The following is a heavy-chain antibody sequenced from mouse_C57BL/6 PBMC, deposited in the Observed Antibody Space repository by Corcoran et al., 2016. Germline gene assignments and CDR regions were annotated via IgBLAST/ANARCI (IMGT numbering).Heavy chain of an antibody. Sequence: QIQLVQSGPELKKPGETVKISCKASGYTFTTYGMSWVKQAPGKGLKWMGWINTYSGVPTYADDFKGRFAFSLETSASTAYLQINNLKNEDTATYFCAKVLIYDGYYYAMDYWGQGTSVTVSS. V-gene: IGHV9-3*01. D-gene: IGHD2-3*01. CDR3: AKVLIYDGYYYAMDY. J-gene: IGHJ4*01. CDR1: GYTFTTYG. CDR2: INTYSGVP.